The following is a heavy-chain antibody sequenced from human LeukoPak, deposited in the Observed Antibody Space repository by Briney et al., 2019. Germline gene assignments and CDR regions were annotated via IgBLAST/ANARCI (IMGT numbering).Heavy chain of an antibody. CDR2: ISSSGTTI. CDR1: GFTFSTYE. J-gene: IGHJ5*02. CDR3: VRGGVGHSSNWFDP. Sequence: GGSLRLSCVASGFTFSTYEMNWVRQAPGKGLERLSYISSSGTTIYYSDSAKGRFTISRDDTDNAVFMQMNSLRAEDTAVYYCVRGGVGHSSNWFDPWGQGTLVTVSS. V-gene: IGHV3-48*03. D-gene: IGHD3-10*01.